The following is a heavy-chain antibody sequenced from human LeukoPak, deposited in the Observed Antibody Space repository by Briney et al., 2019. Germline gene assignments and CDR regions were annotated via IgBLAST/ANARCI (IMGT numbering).Heavy chain of an antibody. V-gene: IGHV3-7*01. Sequence: PGGSLRLSCVVAGFTFSNHWMSWVRQAPGKGLEWVADIKPDGSGQYLVDSVKGRFTISRDNAKNSLFLQMNSLRAEDTAVYYCARDPIAVAGNGYFQHWGQGTLVTVSS. D-gene: IGHD6-19*01. J-gene: IGHJ1*01. CDR2: IKPDGSGQ. CDR1: GFTFSNHW. CDR3: ARDPIAVAGNGYFQH.